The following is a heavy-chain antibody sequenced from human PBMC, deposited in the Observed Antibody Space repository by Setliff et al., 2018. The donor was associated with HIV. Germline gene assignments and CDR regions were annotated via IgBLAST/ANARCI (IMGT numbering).Heavy chain of an antibody. Sequence: RASVKVSCKASSYTFTRHGISWVRQAPGQGLEWMGWISGYNGNTKYAQSFQGRVAMTTETSTSTAYMEMRSLRSDDTAVYYCARVPFRSAWFSGGHDAFDIWGQGTMVTVSS. D-gene: IGHD6-19*01. CDR2: ISGYNGNT. CDR3: ARVPFRSAWFSGGHDAFDI. J-gene: IGHJ3*02. V-gene: IGHV1-18*01. CDR1: SYTFTRHG.